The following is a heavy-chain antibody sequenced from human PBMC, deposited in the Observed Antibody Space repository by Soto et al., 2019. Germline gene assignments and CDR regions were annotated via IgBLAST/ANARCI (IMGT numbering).Heavy chain of an antibody. D-gene: IGHD3-16*01. V-gene: IGHV3-7*01. CDR1: GFTFSSYW. CDR2: IKQDGSEK. Sequence: GGSLRLSCAASGFTFSSYWMSWVRQVPGKGLEWVANIKQDGSEKYYVDSVKGRFTISRDNAKNSLYLQMNSLRAEDTAVYYCARGTIAGESLDWFDPWGQGTLVTVSS. CDR3: ARGTIAGESLDWFDP. J-gene: IGHJ5*02.